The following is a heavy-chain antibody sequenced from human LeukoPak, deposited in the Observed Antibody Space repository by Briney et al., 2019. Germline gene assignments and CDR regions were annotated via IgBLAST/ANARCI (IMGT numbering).Heavy chain of an antibody. Sequence: ASVKVSCKASGYTFTSYDINWVRQATGQGLEWMGWMNPNSGNTGYAQKFQGRVTMTRNTSISTAYMEVSSLRSEDTAVYYCATRRGQQLASDAFDIWGQGTMVTVSS. V-gene: IGHV1-8*01. D-gene: IGHD6-13*01. J-gene: IGHJ3*02. CDR1: GYTFTSYD. CDR2: MNPNSGNT. CDR3: ATRRGQQLASDAFDI.